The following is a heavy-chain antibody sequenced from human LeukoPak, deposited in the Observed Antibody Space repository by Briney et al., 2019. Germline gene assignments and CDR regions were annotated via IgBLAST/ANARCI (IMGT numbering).Heavy chain of an antibody. CDR3: AKSSGSLFDP. Sequence: SETLPLTCTVSGYSISFGYYWGWIRQPPGKGLEWIGSIYHSGSTYYNPSLKSRVTMSADTSKNQFSLRLSSVTAADTAVYYCAKSSGSLFDPWGQGTLVTVSS. D-gene: IGHD3-10*01. V-gene: IGHV4-38-2*02. CDR2: IYHSGST. J-gene: IGHJ5*02. CDR1: GYSISFGYY.